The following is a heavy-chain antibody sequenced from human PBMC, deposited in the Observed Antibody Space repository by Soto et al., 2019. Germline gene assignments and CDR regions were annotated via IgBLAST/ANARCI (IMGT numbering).Heavy chain of an antibody. D-gene: IGHD6-6*01. J-gene: IGHJ4*02. Sequence: EVQLVESGGGLVQPGRSLRLSCAASGFTSDDYAIHWVRQAPGKGLEWVSGISWNSGSVGYADPVKGRITITRDNATNSPDLQMNSSRTHDTALEYFAEGHSEYPRTSLDFDLWGQGTLITVSS. CDR3: AEGHSEYPRTSLDFDL. V-gene: IGHV3-9*02. CDR1: GFTSDDYA. CDR2: ISWNSGSV.